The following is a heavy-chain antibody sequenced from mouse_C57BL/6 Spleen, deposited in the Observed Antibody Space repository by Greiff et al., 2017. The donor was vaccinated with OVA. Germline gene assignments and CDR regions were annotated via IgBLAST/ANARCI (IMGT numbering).Heavy chain of an antibody. J-gene: IGHJ3*01. CDR3: ARQGDGVLAY. CDR2: ISSGGSYT. V-gene: IGHV5-6*01. Sequence: EVQLVESGGDLVKPGGSLKLSCAASGFTFSSYGMSWVRQTPDKRLEWVATISSGGSYTYYPDSVKGRFTISRDNAQNTLYLQMSELKAEDTGVCGCARQGDGVLAYWGQGTLVTVSA. CDR1: GFTFSSYG.